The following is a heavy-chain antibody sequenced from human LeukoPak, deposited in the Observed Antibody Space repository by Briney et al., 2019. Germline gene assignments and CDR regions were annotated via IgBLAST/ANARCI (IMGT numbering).Heavy chain of an antibody. CDR1: GFTFASHA. CDR2: IFGSGGSP. CDR3: GKTTVGYSSGQKPAWPVDY. D-gene: IGHD5-18*01. J-gene: IGHJ4*02. V-gene: IGHV3-23*01. Sequence: GGSLRLSCEASGFTFASHAMYWVRQAPGEGLGWVAGIFGSGGSPHYADPVKGRFTISRDNSRNTVYLQINSLRAEDTAVYYCGKTTVGYSSGQKPAWPVDYWGQGTLVTVSS.